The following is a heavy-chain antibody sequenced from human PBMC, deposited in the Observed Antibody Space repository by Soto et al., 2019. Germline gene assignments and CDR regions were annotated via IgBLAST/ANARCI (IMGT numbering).Heavy chain of an antibody. CDR2: ISAYNGNT. CDR3: ARDPPPPEY. CDR1: GYTFPSYA. Sequence: QVQLVQSGAEVKKPGASVKVSCKASGYTFPSYAISWMRQAPGQGLEWMGWISAYNGNTNYAQKLQGRVTMTTDTSTSSAYRKLRSLRSDATAVDYCARDPPPPEYWGQGTLVTVSS. D-gene: IGHD2-2*01. J-gene: IGHJ4*02. V-gene: IGHV1-18*01.